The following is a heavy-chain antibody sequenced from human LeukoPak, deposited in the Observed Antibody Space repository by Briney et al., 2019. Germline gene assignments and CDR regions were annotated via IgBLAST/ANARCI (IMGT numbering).Heavy chain of an antibody. D-gene: IGHD6-19*01. CDR2: INPNNGGT. Sequence: ASVKVSCKASGYTFTGYYMHWVRQAPGQGLEWMGWINPNNGGTNYAQKFQGRVTMTRDTSISTAYMELSRLRSDDTAVYYCARVTRRGIAVAGMGYWGQGTLVTVSS. CDR1: GYTFTGYY. CDR3: ARVTRRGIAVAGMGY. V-gene: IGHV1-2*02. J-gene: IGHJ4*02.